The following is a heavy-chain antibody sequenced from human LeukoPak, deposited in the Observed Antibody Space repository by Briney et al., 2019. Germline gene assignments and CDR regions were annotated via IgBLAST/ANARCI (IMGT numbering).Heavy chain of an antibody. J-gene: IGHJ4*02. V-gene: IGHV4-39*07. Sequence: PSETLSLTCTVSGGSISSSSYYWGWIRQPPGKGLEWIGSIYYSGSTYYNPSLKSRVTISVDTSKNQFSLKLSSVTAADTAVYYCARDSVEMAFDYWGQGTLVTVSS. CDR2: IYYSGST. CDR1: GGSISSSSYY. D-gene: IGHD5-24*01. CDR3: ARDSVEMAFDY.